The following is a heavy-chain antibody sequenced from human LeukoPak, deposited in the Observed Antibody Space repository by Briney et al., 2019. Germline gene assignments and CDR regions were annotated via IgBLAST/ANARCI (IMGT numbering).Heavy chain of an antibody. CDR1: GYNFTSYW. J-gene: IGHJ4*02. D-gene: IGHD3-10*01. CDR2: VYPADSDT. V-gene: IGHV5-51*01. CDR3: ASFHVSGGSYNGLHY. Sequence: GESLKISCKASGYNFTSYWIGWVRQMPGKGLEWMGIVYPADSDTRYSPSFQGQVTISADKSITTAYLYWSSLKASDTAMYYCASFHVSGGSYNGLHYWGQGTLVTVSS.